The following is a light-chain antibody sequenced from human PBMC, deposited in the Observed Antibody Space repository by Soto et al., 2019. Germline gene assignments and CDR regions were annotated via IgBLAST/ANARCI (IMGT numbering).Light chain of an antibody. CDR2: GAS. CDR1: QSVSSN. CDR3: QQYNNWGT. J-gene: IGKJ1*01. V-gene: IGKV3-15*01. Sequence: EIVMTQSPATLSVSPGERATLSCRVSQSVSSNLAWYQQKPGQAPRLLIYGASTRATGIPARFSGSGSGTEFTLTISSLQSEDFAVYYCQQYNNWGTFGRGTKVEIK.